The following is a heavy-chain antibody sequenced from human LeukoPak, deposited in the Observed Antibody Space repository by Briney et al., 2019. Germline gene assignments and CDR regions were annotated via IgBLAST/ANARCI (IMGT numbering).Heavy chain of an antibody. CDR2: IIPIFGTA. V-gene: IGHV1-69*05. Sequence: ASVKVSCKASGGTFSSYAISWVRQAPGQGLEWMGRIIPIFGTANYAQKFQGRVTITTGESTSTAYMELSSLRSEDTAVYYCARETGWWESFDYWGQGTLVTVSS. J-gene: IGHJ4*02. CDR1: GGTFSSYA. D-gene: IGHD1-26*01. CDR3: ARETGWWESFDY.